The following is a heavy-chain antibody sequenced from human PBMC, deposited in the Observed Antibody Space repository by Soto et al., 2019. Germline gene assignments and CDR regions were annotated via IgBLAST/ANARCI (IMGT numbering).Heavy chain of an antibody. V-gene: IGHV4-59*01. Sequence: SETLSLTCTVSGGSLSSFYWSWIRQPPGKGLEWIGYIYYSGSTNYNPSLKSRVTISVDTSKNQFSLNLSSVTAAATAVYYCARERIAAIWGQGTTVTVSS. CDR1: GGSLSSFY. CDR3: ARERIAAI. J-gene: IGHJ6*02. D-gene: IGHD6-25*01. CDR2: IYYSGST.